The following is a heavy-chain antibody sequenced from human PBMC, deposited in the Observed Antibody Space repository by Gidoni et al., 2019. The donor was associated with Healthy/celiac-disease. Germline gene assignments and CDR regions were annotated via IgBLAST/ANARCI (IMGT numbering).Heavy chain of an antibody. J-gene: IGHJ5*02. CDR3: ARLKTSVTWFDP. Sequence: QVQLQESAPGLVKPSQPLSLTCTVSGGCISSGDYYWRWIRQPPGKGLAWIGYIYYSGSTYYHPSLKSRVTISVDTSKNQFSLKLSSVTAADTAVYYCARLKTSVTWFDPWGQGTLVTVSS. D-gene: IGHD4-17*01. CDR2: IYYSGST. CDR1: GGCISSGDYY. V-gene: IGHV4-30-4*01.